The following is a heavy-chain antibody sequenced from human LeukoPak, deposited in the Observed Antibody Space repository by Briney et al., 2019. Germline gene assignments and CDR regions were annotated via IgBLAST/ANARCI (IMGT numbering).Heavy chain of an antibody. Sequence: PGGSLRLSCAATGFTLSRYSINWVRQAPGKGLEWIAFISSSGSPIYYADSVRGRFTISRDNAKNSLYLQMSSLRAEDTAFYYCARDHAYGDSVFWYFDLWGRGTLVTVSS. D-gene: IGHD4-17*01. CDR3: ARDHAYGDSVFWYFDL. J-gene: IGHJ2*01. V-gene: IGHV3-48*01. CDR1: GFTLSRYS. CDR2: ISSSGSPI.